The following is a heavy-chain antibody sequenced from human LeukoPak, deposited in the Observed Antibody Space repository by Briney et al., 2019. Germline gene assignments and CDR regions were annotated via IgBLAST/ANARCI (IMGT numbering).Heavy chain of an antibody. CDR2: INYRGST. J-gene: IGHJ5*02. CDR3: ARASAVPNWFDP. V-gene: IGHV4-59*01. Sequence: ASETLSLTCTVSGGSISSYYWSWIRQPPGKGLEWIGNINYRGSTYYNPSLKSRVTISVDTSKNQFSLKLSSVTAEDTAVYYCARASAVPNWFDPWGQGTLVTVSS. CDR1: GGSISSYY. D-gene: IGHD2-2*01.